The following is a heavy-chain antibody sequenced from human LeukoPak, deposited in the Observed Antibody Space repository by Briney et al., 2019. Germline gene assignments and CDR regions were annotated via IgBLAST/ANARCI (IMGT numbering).Heavy chain of an antibody. D-gene: IGHD3-22*01. CDR1: VYTSTISG. Sequence: APVKVSCMASVYTSTISGISWVRHTPRQALERMGWNSAYNGNTNYAQKLQGRVTMTTDTSTSTAYMELRSLRSDDTAVYYCARSGYYYDSSGYYSYMDVWGKGTTVTVSS. CDR3: ARSGYYYDSSGYYSYMDV. V-gene: IGHV1-18*01. J-gene: IGHJ6*03. CDR2: NSAYNGNT.